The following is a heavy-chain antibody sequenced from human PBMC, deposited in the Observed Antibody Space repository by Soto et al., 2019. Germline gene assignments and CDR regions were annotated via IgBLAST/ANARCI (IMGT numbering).Heavy chain of an antibody. J-gene: IGHJ4*02. CDR2: ISSSSSYI. V-gene: IGHV3-21*01. D-gene: IGHD6-13*01. Sequence: GGSLRLSCAASGFTFSSYSMNWVRQAPGKGLEWVSSISSSSSYIYYADSVKGRFTISRDNAKNSLYLQMNSLRAEDTAVYYCARDGQQLDPNLDYWGQGTLVTVSS. CDR3: ARDGQQLDPNLDY. CDR1: GFTFSSYS.